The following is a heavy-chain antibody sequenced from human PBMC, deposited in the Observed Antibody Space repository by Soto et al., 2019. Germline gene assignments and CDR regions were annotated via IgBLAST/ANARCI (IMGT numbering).Heavy chain of an antibody. CDR2: IRSNAYGGTT. Sequence: GSLRLSCPASVFTVSDYAMSWVRQTPGKGLEWVGFIRSNAYGGTTEYAASVKGRFAISRDDSKSIAYLQMTSLKSEDTALYYCTRDLSPPSSCGGDCYGMDVWGQGTTVTVSS. CDR3: TRDLSPPSSCGGDCYGMDV. CDR1: VFTVSDYA. J-gene: IGHJ6*02. D-gene: IGHD2-21*01. V-gene: IGHV3-49*04.